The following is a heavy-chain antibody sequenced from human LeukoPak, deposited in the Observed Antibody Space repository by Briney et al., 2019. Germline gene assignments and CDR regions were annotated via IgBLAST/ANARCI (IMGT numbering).Heavy chain of an antibody. CDR1: GGSLSGSY. Sequence: SETLSLTCTVSGGSLSGSYWSWIRQPPGQGLEWIAYIHSGGYTNYNPFLRSRVTISVDTSKNQFSLNVSSLSAADTARYYCTQRQGPMSGNYDYFDPWGQGSLVTVSS. D-gene: IGHD1-26*01. J-gene: IGHJ5*02. CDR3: TQRQGPMSGNYDYFDP. V-gene: IGHV4-4*09. CDR2: IHSGGYT.